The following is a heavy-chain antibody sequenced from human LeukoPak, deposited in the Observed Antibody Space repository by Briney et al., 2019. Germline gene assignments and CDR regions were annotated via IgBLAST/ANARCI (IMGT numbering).Heavy chain of an antibody. CDR2: IYPGDSHV. V-gene: IGHV5-51*01. J-gene: IGHJ4*02. CDR3: ARGGTSSARVVDY. CDR1: GYSFTNYW. D-gene: IGHD1-14*01. Sequence: GESLKISCKSSGYSFTNYWIGWVRQMPGKGLEWMGIIYPGDSHVIYSPSFQGQVTISADKSISTAYLQWSSLKASDTAMYYCARGGTSSARVVDYWGQGTLVTVSS.